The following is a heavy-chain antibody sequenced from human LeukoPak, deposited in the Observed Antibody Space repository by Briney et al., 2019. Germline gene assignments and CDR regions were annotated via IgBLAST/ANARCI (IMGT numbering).Heavy chain of an antibody. Sequence: PSETLSLTCTVSGTSTRSFYWSWIRQHPGKGLEWIGYIYYSGSSYYNPSLRSRVTISVDTPKNHFSLKLSSVTAADTAVYYCARNRDGYNSFDYWGQGTLVTVSS. CDR1: GTSTRSFY. J-gene: IGHJ4*02. D-gene: IGHD5-24*01. V-gene: IGHV4-59*06. CDR2: IYYSGSS. CDR3: ARNRDGYNSFDY.